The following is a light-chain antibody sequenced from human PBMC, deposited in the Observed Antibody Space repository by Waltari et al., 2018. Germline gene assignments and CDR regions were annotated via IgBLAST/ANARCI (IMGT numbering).Light chain of an antibody. CDR3: CSYEPFNRV. CDR2: ATT. CDR1: NNL. J-gene: IGLJ3*02. Sequence: QSALTQPASVSGSPGQSITISCSGTNNLVSWYQQFPGKVPKLVIYATTGRPSGVSNRFSGSKSGDTASLTISGLQPGDEADYYCCSYEPFNRVFGGGTKLTVL. V-gene: IGLV2-23*01.